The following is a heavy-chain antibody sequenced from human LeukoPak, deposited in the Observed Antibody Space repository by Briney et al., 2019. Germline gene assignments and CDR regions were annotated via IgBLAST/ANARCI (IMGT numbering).Heavy chain of an antibody. V-gene: IGHV4-31*03. CDR2: IYYSGST. Sequence: SETLSLTCTVTGVSIRSSFYYWGWIRQHPGKGLEWIGYIYYSGSTYYNPSLKSRVTISVDTSKNQFSLKLSSVTAADTAVYYCARGEAYYGSGSYYLRYWGQGTLVTVSS. J-gene: IGHJ4*02. CDR1: GVSIRSSFYY. CDR3: ARGEAYYGSGSYYLRY. D-gene: IGHD3-10*01.